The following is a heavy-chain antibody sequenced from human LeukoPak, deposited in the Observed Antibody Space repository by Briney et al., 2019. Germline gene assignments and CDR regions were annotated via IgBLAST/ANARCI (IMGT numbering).Heavy chain of an antibody. CDR1: GGSIRNNSYY. Sequence: PSETLSLTCTVSGGSIRNNSYYWGWLRQPPGKGLEWIGAIHYTGAPYYNPSLKSRVSLSVDTSKNQFSLKLSSVTAADTAVYYCARHLAVAHSVDYWGQGTLVTVSS. V-gene: IGHV4-39*01. CDR2: IHYTGAP. D-gene: IGHD6-19*01. CDR3: ARHLAVAHSVDY. J-gene: IGHJ4*02.